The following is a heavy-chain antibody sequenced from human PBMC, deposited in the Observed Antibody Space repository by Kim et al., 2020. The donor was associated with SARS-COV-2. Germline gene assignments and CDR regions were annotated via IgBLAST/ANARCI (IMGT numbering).Heavy chain of an antibody. CDR3: ARDFPMVRDAFDI. CDR1: GGTFSSYA. Sequence: SVKVSCKASGGTFSSYAISWVRQAPGQGLEWMGGIIPIFGTANYAQKFQGRVTITADESTSTAYMELSSLRSEDTAVYYCARDFPMVRDAFDIWGQGTMVTVSS. V-gene: IGHV1-69*13. CDR2: IIPIFGTA. D-gene: IGHD3-10*01. J-gene: IGHJ3*02.